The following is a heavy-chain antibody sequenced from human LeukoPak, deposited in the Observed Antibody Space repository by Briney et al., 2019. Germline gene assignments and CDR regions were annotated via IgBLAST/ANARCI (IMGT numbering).Heavy chain of an antibody. D-gene: IGHD6-6*01. V-gene: IGHV3-30-3*01. Sequence: GRSLRLSCAASGFTFNSYAMHWVRQAPGKGLEWVAVISYDGSNKYYADSVKGRFTISRDNSKNTLYLQMNSLRAEDTAVYYCARDEYSSANFDYWGQGTLVTVSS. CDR1: GFTFNSYA. CDR2: ISYDGSNK. CDR3: ARDEYSSANFDY. J-gene: IGHJ4*02.